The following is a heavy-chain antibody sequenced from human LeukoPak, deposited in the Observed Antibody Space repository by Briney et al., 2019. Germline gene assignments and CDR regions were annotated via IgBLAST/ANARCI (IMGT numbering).Heavy chain of an antibody. CDR1: GYSISSGYY. J-gene: IGHJ6*03. V-gene: IGHV4-38-2*01. Sequence: PSETLSLTCAVSGYSISSGYYWGWLRQPPGEGLEWIRNMYHSGSTHYNPSRKSRVTMSVDTSKNQFSLKLSSVTAADTAVYYCARGLYYMDVWGKGTTVTVSS. D-gene: IGHD3-16*01. CDR2: MYHSGST. CDR3: ARGLYYMDV.